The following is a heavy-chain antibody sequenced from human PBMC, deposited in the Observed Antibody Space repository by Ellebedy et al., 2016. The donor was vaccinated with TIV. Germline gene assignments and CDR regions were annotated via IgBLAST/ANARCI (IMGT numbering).Heavy chain of an antibody. CDR2: IGTAGDT. CDR3: ARVRFGDTAVDY. V-gene: IGHV3-13*01. D-gene: IGHD2-21*01. Sequence: GESLKISCAASGFTFSSYDMHWVRQGTGKGLEWVSAIGTAGDTYYPGSVKGRFTISRENAKNTLYLQIPNLRAEDTAVYYCARVRFGDTAVDYWGQGTLVTVSS. CDR1: GFTFSSYD. J-gene: IGHJ4*03.